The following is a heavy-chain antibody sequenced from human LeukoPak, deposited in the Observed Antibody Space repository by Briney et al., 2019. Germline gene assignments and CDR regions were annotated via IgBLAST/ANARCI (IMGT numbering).Heavy chain of an antibody. V-gene: IGHV3-7*01. CDR1: GFTFSSYW. Sequence: PGGSLRLSCSASGFTFSSYWMSWVRQAPGKGLEWVANIKQDGSEKYYVDSVKGRFTISRDNAKNSLYLQMNSLRAEYTAVYYCARDRALGWFDPWGQGTLVTVSS. CDR2: IKQDGSEK. D-gene: IGHD3-10*01. CDR3: ARDRALGWFDP. J-gene: IGHJ5*02.